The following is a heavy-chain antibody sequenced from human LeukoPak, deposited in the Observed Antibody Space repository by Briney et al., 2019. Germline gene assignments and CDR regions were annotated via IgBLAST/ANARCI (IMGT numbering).Heavy chain of an antibody. CDR3: ARVEMATITWRY. D-gene: IGHD5-24*01. J-gene: IGHJ4*02. Sequence: GGSLRLSCVASGFTFSSYWMSWVRQAPGKGLEWVANIKQDGSEKYYVDSVKGRFTISRDNAKNSLYLQMNSLRAEDTAVYYCARVEMATITWRYWGQGTLVTVSS. CDR1: GFTFSSYW. CDR2: IKQDGSEK. V-gene: IGHV3-7*01.